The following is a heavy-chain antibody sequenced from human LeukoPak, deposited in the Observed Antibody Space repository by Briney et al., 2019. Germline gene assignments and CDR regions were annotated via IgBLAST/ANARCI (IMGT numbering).Heavy chain of an antibody. Sequence: SETLSLTCTVSGGSVSSSNSYWSWIRQPPGQGPEWIASLYYSGLTYDTPSLQSSVSISVDPSKNHFSLKVSSVTAADTAVYYCASGTFDDYGDYDRGDYFDHWGQGTLVTVSS. D-gene: IGHD4-17*01. CDR1: GGSVSSSNSY. V-gene: IGHV4-39*02. J-gene: IGHJ4*02. CDR2: LYYSGLT. CDR3: ASGTFDDYGDYDRGDYFDH.